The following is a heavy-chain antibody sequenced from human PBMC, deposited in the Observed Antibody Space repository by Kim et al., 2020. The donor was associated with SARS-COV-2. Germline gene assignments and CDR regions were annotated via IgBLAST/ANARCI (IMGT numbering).Heavy chain of an antibody. Sequence: SETPSLTCTVSGGSISSYYWSWIRQPPGKGLEWIGYIYYSGSTNYNPSLKSRVTISVDTSKNQFSLKLSSVTAADTAVYYCAREGWAAAGGGDYYYYGMDVWGQGTTVTVSS. J-gene: IGHJ6*02. CDR2: IYYSGST. CDR1: GGSISSYY. V-gene: IGHV4-59*01. D-gene: IGHD6-13*01. CDR3: AREGWAAAGGGDYYYYGMDV.